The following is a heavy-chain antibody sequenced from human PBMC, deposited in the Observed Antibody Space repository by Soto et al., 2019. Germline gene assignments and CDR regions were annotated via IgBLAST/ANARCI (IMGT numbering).Heavy chain of an antibody. CDR2: IKSKTGGGTT. J-gene: IGHJ4*02. CDR1: GFTFSNAW. Sequence: GGSLRLSCAASGFTFSNAWMNWVRQAPGKGLEWVGGIKSKTGGGTTDYAAPVKGRFTSSRDDSKNTLYLQMNSLKTEDTAVYYCTTDPHIVVGTGKGDYWGQGT. V-gene: IGHV3-15*07. D-gene: IGHD2-21*02. CDR3: TTDPHIVVGTGKGDY.